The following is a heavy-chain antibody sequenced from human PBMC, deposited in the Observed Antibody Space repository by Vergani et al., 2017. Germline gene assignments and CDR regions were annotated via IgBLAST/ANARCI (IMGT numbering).Heavy chain of an antibody. D-gene: IGHD1-26*01. CDR3: AKRGVGDWYFDL. CDR1: GFTFSSYA. J-gene: IGHJ2*01. V-gene: IGHV3-23*01. CDR2: ISGSGGST. Sequence: EVQLLESGGGLVQPGGSLRLSCAASGFTFSSYAMSWVRQAPGKGLEWVSAISGSGGSTYYADSVKGRFTISRDNAKNTLYLQMNSLRAEDSAVYYCAKRGVGDWYFDLWGRGTLVTVSS.